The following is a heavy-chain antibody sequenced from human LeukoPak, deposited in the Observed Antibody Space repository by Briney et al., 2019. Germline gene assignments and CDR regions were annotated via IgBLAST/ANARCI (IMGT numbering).Heavy chain of an antibody. CDR3: ARVGAQLTTVTTFDLTKYYFDY. Sequence: PGGSLRLSCVASGFTFSSYGMNWVRQAPGKGLEWVAVISYDGSNKYYADSVKGRFTISRDNSKNTLYLQMNSLRAEDTAVYYCARVGAQLTTVTTFDLTKYYFDYWGQGTLVTVSS. CDR1: GFTFSSYG. J-gene: IGHJ4*02. CDR2: ISYDGSNK. V-gene: IGHV3-30*03. D-gene: IGHD4-17*01.